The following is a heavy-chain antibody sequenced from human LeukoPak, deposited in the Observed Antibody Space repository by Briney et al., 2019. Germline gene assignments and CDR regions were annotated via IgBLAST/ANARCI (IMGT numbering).Heavy chain of an antibody. D-gene: IGHD6-25*01. CDR1: GYTLTELS. V-gene: IGHV1-24*01. CDR3: ASLHRNSSGAFDI. Sequence: GASVKVSCKVSGYTLTELSMHWVRQAPGKGLEWMGGFDPEDGETIYAQKFQGRVTMTEDTSTDTAYMELGSLRSEDTAVYYCASLHRNSSGAFDIWGQGTMVTVSS. CDR2: FDPEDGET. J-gene: IGHJ3*02.